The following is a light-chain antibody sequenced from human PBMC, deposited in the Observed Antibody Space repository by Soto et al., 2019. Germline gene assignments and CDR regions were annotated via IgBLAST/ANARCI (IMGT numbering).Light chain of an antibody. J-gene: IGKJ1*01. CDR1: QSISQW. CDR3: QQYNGYSWT. V-gene: IGKV1-5*01. CDR2: DAS. Sequence: DIQMTQSRSTLSASVGDRVAITCRASQSISQWVAWYQQKPGRAPELLIYDASKLKSGVPSRFSGSGSGTAFSLTITSLQPDDSAMYYCQQYNGYSWTFGRGTKVEIK.